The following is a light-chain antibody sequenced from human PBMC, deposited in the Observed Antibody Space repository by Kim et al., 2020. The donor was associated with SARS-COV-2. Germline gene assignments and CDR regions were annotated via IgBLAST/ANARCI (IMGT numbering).Light chain of an antibody. J-gene: IGKJ4*01. V-gene: IGKV4-1*01. CDR3: HQYISSPLT. CDR1: QTLLYNSDNNNY. Sequence: DVVLTQSPDSLAVSLGERATVNCKSSQTLLYNSDNNNYLAWYQQRPGQPPRLLIYWASNRASGVPERFSGSGSGTDFTLTISSLQAEDVATYYCHQYISSPLTFGGGTKLEI. CDR2: WAS.